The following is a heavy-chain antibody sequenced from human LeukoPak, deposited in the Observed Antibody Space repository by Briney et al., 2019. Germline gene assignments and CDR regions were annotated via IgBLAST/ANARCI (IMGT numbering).Heavy chain of an antibody. CDR3: AGSSVAGSFDY. V-gene: IGHV1-18*01. CDR2: ISAYNGNT. D-gene: IGHD6-19*01. J-gene: IGHJ4*02. CDR1: GYTFTSYG. Sequence: VASVKVSCKASGYTFTSYGISWVRQAPGQGLEWMRWISAYNGNTNYAQKLQGRVTMTTDTSTSTAYMELRSLRSDDTAVYYCAGSSVAGSFDYWGQGTLVTVSS.